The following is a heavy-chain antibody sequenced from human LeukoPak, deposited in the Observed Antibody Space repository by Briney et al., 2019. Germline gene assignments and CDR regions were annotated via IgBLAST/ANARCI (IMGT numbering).Heavy chain of an antibody. V-gene: IGHV3-21*01. J-gene: IGHJ5*01. Sequence: GGSLRLSCAASGFTFSSYSMNWVRQAPGKGLEWVSSISSSSSYIYYADSVKGRFTISRDNAKNSLYLQMNSLRAEDTAVYYCARDETILWFDYWGQGTMVTVSS. D-gene: IGHD3-9*01. CDR1: GFTFSSYS. CDR2: ISSSSSYI. CDR3: ARDETILWFDY.